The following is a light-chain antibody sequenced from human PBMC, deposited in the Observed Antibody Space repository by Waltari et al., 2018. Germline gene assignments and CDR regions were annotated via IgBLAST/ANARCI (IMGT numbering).Light chain of an antibody. V-gene: IGLV4-69*01. CDR1: SGHSRYA. Sequence: QLVLTQSPSASASLGASVKLTCTLSSGHSRYAIAWHQQQPLKGPRYLMKLNSDGSHSKGDGIPDRFSGSSSGAERYLTISSLQSEDEADYYCHTWGAGIVVFGGGTKLTVL. J-gene: IGLJ2*01. CDR3: HTWGAGIVV. CDR2: LNSDGSH.